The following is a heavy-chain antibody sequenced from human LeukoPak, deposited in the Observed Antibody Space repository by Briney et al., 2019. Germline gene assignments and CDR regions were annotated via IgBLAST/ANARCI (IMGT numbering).Heavy chain of an antibody. CDR3: ATDKALGITALDAFDI. V-gene: IGHV1-24*01. CDR1: GYTLTELS. J-gene: IGHJ3*02. CDR2: FDPEDGET. Sequence: ASVKVSCKVSGYTLTELSMHWVRQAPGKGLEWMGGFDPEDGETIYSQKFQGRVTMTEDTSTDTAYMELSSLRSEDTAVYYCATDKALGITALDAFDIWGQGTMVTVSS. D-gene: IGHD1-20*01.